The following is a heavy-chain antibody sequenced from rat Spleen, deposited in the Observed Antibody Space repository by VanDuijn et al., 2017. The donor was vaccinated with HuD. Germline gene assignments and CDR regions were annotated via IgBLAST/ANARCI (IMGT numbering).Heavy chain of an antibody. D-gene: IGHD1-7*01. CDR2: ISYDGSST. J-gene: IGHJ2*01. CDR1: GFTFSNYG. V-gene: IGHV5-29*01. Sequence: EVQLVESGGGLVQPGKSMKLSCAASGFTFSNYGMAWVRQAPTKGLEWVATISYDGSSTYYRDSVKGRFTISRDNAKSTLYLQMDSLRSEDTATYYCARRLNSDYWGQGVMVTVSS. CDR3: ARRLNSDY.